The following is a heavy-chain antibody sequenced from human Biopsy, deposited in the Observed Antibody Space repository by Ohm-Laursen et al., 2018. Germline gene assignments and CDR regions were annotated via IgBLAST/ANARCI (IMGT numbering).Heavy chain of an antibody. J-gene: IGHJ6*02. Sequence: PGTLSLTCAVYGESFNGYYWSWIRQTPGKGLEWIGEINHSGRTNYNPSLKSRVTISADTSKNQFSLKVRSVTAADTAVYYCVRGVDYYDPYHYYALDVWGQGTTVTVSS. V-gene: IGHV4-34*01. CDR3: VRGVDYYDPYHYYALDV. D-gene: IGHD3-22*01. CDR2: INHSGRT. CDR1: GESFNGYY.